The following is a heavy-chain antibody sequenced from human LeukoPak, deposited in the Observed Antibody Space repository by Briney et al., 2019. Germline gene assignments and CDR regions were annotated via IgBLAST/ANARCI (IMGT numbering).Heavy chain of an antibody. V-gene: IGHV1-46*01. CDR1: GYTFTSYY. D-gene: IGHD3-10*01. CDR2: INPSGGST. J-gene: IGHJ3*02. CDR3: ARDRLWFGEGEGAFDI. Sequence: ASVKVSCKASGYTFTSYYMHWVRQAPGQGLEWMGIINPSGGSTSYAQKFQGRVTMTRDTSTSTVYMELSSLRYEDTAVYYCARDRLWFGEGEGAFDIWGQGTMVTVSS.